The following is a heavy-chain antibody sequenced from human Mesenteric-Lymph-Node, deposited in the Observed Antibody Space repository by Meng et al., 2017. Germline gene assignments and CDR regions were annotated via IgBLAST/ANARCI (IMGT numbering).Heavy chain of an antibody. J-gene: IGHJ5*02. CDR1: GYTFTSYD. D-gene: IGHD2-15*01. Sequence: QWHLVRSGAEVKNPGASVKVSCKASGYTFTSYDINWVRQATGQGLEWMGWMNPNSGNTGYAQKFQGRVTITRNTSISTAYMELSSLRSEDTAVYYCARGRYCSGGSCGPIDPWGQGTLVTVSS. CDR3: ARGRYCSGGSCGPIDP. V-gene: IGHV1-8*03. CDR2: MNPNSGNT.